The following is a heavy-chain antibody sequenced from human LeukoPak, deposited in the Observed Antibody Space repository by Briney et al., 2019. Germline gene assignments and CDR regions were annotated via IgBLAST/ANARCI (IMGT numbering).Heavy chain of an antibody. V-gene: IGHV1-69*13. J-gene: IGHJ3*02. CDR2: IIPLFGTA. D-gene: IGHD2-2*01. CDR1: GGTFSSYA. Sequence: GASVKVSCKASGGTFSSYAISWVRQAPGQGLEWMGEIIPLFGTADYIQKFQGGVTITADESTNTAYMELSSLRSEDTAVYYCARGTKEDCSSSSCDWGDAFAIWGQGTMVTVSS. CDR3: ARGTKEDCSSSSCDWGDAFAI.